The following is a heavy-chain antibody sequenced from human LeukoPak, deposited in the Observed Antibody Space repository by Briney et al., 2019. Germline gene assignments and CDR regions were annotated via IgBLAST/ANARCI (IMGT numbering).Heavy chain of an antibody. V-gene: IGHV4-39*07. D-gene: IGHD4-17*01. CDR2: INHSGST. CDR3: ARGRPATVIEGFYFDY. Sequence: PSETLSLTCTVSGGSINSSSSSYHWGWIRQPPGKGLEWIGEINHSGSTNYNPSLKSRVTISVDTSKNQFSLKLSSVTAADTAVYYCARGRPATVIEGFYFDYWGQGTLVTVSS. J-gene: IGHJ4*02. CDR1: GGSINSSSSSYH.